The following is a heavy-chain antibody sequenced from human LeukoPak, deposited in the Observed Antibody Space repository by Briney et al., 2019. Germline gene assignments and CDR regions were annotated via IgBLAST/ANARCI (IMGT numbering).Heavy chain of an antibody. J-gene: IGHJ4*02. CDR2: IYNTGST. D-gene: IGHD3-10*01. CDR1: GVSISSAGYY. CDR3: AITVSSGSPYFDS. V-gene: IGHV4-61*09. Sequence: SLSLTCGVSGVSISSAGYYWSWIRQPAGMGQGWIGHIYNTGSTNYSPSLKSRATICEDASKNQFSLRLSFETAADTAVYYCAITVSSGSPYFDSWGLGTLVTVSS.